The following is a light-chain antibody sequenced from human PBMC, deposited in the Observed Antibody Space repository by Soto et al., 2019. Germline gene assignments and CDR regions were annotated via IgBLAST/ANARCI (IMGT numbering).Light chain of an antibody. CDR3: QQYVTSPFT. V-gene: IGKV3-20*01. Sequence: IVLTQSPGTLSLSPGERASLSCRADQSVNSVYLAWYQHKPGQAPRLLIYGASDRATGIPDSFSGSGSGTDFTLTISRLEPEDFAVYYCQQYVTSPFTFGPGTKVDI. J-gene: IGKJ3*01. CDR2: GAS. CDR1: QSVNSVY.